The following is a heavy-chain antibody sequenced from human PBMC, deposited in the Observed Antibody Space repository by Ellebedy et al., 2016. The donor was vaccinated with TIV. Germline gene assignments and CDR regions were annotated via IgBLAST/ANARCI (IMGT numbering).Heavy chain of an antibody. D-gene: IGHD6-19*01. Sequence: MPSETLSLTCTVSGGSISSYYWSWIRQSPGKGLEWIGYIYYSANTNYNPSLKSRVTISLDTSKNQFSLKVRSVTAADTAAYYCARGHWLAGHYYVMDVWGPGTTVTVSS. V-gene: IGHV4-59*01. CDR1: GGSISSYY. J-gene: IGHJ6*02. CDR3: ARGHWLAGHYYVMDV. CDR2: IYYSANT.